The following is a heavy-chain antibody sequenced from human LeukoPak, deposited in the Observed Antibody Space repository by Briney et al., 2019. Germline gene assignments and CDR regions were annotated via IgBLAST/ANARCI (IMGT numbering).Heavy chain of an antibody. J-gene: IGHJ4*02. CDR2: ISSTASTV. D-gene: IGHD1-26*01. V-gene: IGHV3-48*03. CDR3: ARLRSGSYWGNFDY. CDR1: GFSFSSYE. Sequence: TGGSLRLSCAASGFSFSSYEMRWVRQATGKGLEWVSYISSTASTVHYIDSVEGRFTISRDNAKNSLYLQMNSLRAEDTAVYYCARLRSGSYWGNFDYWGQGTLVTVSS.